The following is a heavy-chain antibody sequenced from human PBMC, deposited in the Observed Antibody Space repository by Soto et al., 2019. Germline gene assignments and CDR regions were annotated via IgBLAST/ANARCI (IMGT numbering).Heavy chain of an antibody. D-gene: IGHD6-6*01. J-gene: IGHJ5*02. CDR1: GLNVNINY. Sequence: EVQLVESGGTVIQPGESLRLSCATSGLNVNINYVIWVRQAPGKGLEWLSIIHGGGNKFYSDSVKGRFTISRDTSKNTVYLQMSSLTVDNTAVYYCASGPTLAARLGWNYFDPWGQGTLVTVSS. CDR3: ASGPTLAARLGWNYFDP. V-gene: IGHV3-53*01. CDR2: IHGGGNK.